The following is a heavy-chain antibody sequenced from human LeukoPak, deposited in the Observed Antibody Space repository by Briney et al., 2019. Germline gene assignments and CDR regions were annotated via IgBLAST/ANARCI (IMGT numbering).Heavy chain of an antibody. CDR3: ARRRDLYSGSYYPFDY. CDR1: GHSFTSYW. Sequence: GESLKISCKGSGHSFTSYWIGWVRQMPGKGLKWMGTVYPGDSDARYSPSFQGQVTISADKSISTAYLQWSSLKASDTAMYYCARRRDLYSGSYYPFDYWGQGTLVTVSS. CDR2: VYPGDSDA. D-gene: IGHD1-26*01. V-gene: IGHV5-51*01. J-gene: IGHJ4*02.